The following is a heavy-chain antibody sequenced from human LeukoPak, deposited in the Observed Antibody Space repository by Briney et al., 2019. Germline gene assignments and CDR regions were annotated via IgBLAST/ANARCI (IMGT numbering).Heavy chain of an antibody. V-gene: IGHV4-38-2*02. CDR1: GYSISSGYY. D-gene: IGHD3-9*01. CDR2: IDHSGST. CDR3: ARDAAYYDILTGYVRFDP. Sequence: SETLSLTCTVSGYSISSGYYWGWIRQPPGKGLEWTGSIDHSGSTYYNPSLKSRITISLDTSKNQFSLNLSSVTAADTAVYYCARDAAYYDILTGYVRFDPWGQGTLVTVSS. J-gene: IGHJ5*02.